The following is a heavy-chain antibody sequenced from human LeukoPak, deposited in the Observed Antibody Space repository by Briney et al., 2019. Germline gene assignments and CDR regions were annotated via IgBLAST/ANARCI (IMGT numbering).Heavy chain of an antibody. CDR2: NDPRDSYT. CDR1: GYSFTSYW. J-gene: IGHJ3*02. CDR3: ARREIAAAGTGDAFDI. D-gene: IGHD6-13*01. Sequence: GESLKISCKGSGYSFTSYWISWVRQMPGKGLEWMGRNDPRDSYTNYSPSFQGHVTISADKSISTAYLQWSSLKASDTAMYYCARREIAAAGTGDAFDIWGRGTIVTVSS. V-gene: IGHV5-10-1*01.